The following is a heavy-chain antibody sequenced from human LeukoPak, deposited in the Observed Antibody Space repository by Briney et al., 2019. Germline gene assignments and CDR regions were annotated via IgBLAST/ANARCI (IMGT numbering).Heavy chain of an antibody. Sequence: ASVKVSCKASGYIFSNYAISWVRQAPGQGLEWMGWISAYNGNTNYAQKLQGRVTMTTDTSTSTAYMELRSLRSDDTAVYYCARGHRKYYYDSSGYYYPHFDYWGQGTLVTVSS. V-gene: IGHV1-18*01. CDR3: ARGHRKYYYDSSGYYYPHFDY. CDR1: GYIFSNYA. CDR2: ISAYNGNT. J-gene: IGHJ4*02. D-gene: IGHD3-22*01.